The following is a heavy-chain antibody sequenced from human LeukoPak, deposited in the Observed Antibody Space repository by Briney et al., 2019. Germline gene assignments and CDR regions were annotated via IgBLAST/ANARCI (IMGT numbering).Heavy chain of an antibody. Sequence: PGRSLRLSCAASGFIFTDYAMHWVRQPPGKGLEWVSYISSSSSAIYHADSVKGRFTISRDNAQNSVHLQMNSLRAEDTAVYYCATRYCSIAACRASSYKCMDDWGKGTTVIVSS. V-gene: IGHV3-48*04. CDR1: GFIFTDYA. CDR2: ISSSSSAI. J-gene: IGHJ6*04. D-gene: IGHD2-2*01. CDR3: ATRYCSIAACRASSYKCMDD.